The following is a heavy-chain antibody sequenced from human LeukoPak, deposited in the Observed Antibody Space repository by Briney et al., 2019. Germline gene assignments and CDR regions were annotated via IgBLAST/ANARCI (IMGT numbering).Heavy chain of an antibody. CDR3: AKDIQRLLGTFDY. CDR2: ISDNGGST. D-gene: IGHD2-21*02. J-gene: IGHJ4*02. CDR1: GFTFSSHA. V-gene: IGHV3-23*01. Sequence: GGSLRLSCAASGFTFSSHAMSWVRQAPGQGLEWISTISDNGGSTYYADSVKGRFTISRDNSKNTLYLQMNSLRAEDTAVYYCAKDIQRLLGTFDYWGQGTLVTVSS.